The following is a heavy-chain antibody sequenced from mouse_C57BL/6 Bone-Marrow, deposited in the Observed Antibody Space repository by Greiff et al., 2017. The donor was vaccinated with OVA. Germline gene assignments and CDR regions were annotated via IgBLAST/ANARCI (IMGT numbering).Heavy chain of an antibody. Sequence: QVQLQQPGAELVRPGSSVKLSCKASGYTFTSYWMDWVKQSPGQGLEWIGNIYPSDSDTHYNQKFKDKATLTVYKSSSTAYKQLSGQSSEYCAVYYCARGAYWGQGTLVTVSA. CDR3: ARGAY. CDR1: GYTFTSYW. J-gene: IGHJ3*01. V-gene: IGHV1-61*01. CDR2: IYPSDSDT.